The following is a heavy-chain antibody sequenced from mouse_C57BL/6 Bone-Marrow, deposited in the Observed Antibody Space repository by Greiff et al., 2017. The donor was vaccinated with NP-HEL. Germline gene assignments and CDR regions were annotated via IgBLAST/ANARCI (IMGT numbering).Heavy chain of an antibody. V-gene: IGHV1-64*01. CDR1: GYTFTSYW. D-gene: IGHD2-4*01. J-gene: IGHJ4*01. CDR3: AREVISTMITLYAMDY. Sequence: QVQLQQPGAELVKPGASVKLSCKASGYTFTSYWMHWVKQRPGQGLEWIGMIHPNSGSTNYNEKFKSKATLTVDKSSSTAYMQLSSLTSEDSAVYYCAREVISTMITLYAMDYWGQGTSVTVSS. CDR2: IHPNSGST.